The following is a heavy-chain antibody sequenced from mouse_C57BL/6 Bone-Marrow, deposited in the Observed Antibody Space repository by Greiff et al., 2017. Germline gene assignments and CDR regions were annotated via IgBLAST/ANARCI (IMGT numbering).Heavy chain of an antibody. CDR3: RRRSRERGGYCSSYGYFDV. Sequence: EVQLQQSGTVLARPGASVKMSCKTSGYTFTSSWMHWVKQRPGQGLEWIGAIYPGNSDTSYNQKFKGKAKLTAVPSASTAYRELSSLKNEDSAFYYSRRRSRERGGYCSSYGYFDVWGTGTTVTVSS. CDR2: IYPGNSDT. J-gene: IGHJ1*03. CDR1: GYTFTSSW. D-gene: IGHD1-1*01. V-gene: IGHV1-5*01.